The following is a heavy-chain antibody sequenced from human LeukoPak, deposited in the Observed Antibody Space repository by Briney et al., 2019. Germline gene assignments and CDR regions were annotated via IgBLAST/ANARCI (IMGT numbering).Heavy chain of an antibody. CDR1: GFTFSSYS. D-gene: IGHD2-2*01. CDR2: ISSSSSYI. V-gene: IGHV3-21*01. CDR3: ARARRTLRYCSSTSCSSPFDY. J-gene: IGHJ4*02. Sequence: GGSLRLSCAASGFTFSSYSMNWVRQAPGKGLEWVSSISSSSSYIYYVDSVKGRFTISRDNAKNSLYLQMNSLRAEDTAVYYCARARRTLRYCSSTSCSSPFDYWGQGTLVTVSS.